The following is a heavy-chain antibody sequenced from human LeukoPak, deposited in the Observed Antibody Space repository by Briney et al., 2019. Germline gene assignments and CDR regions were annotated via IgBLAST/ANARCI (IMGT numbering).Heavy chain of an antibody. J-gene: IGHJ5*02. CDR2: SNHGGST. CDR3: ARDVAAVDPYNWFDP. Sequence: SETLSLTCAVYGGSFSGHYWSWIRQPPGKGLEWMGESNHGGSTNCNPSLKSRVTISVDTSKNQFSLKLTSVPAAATAVYYCARDVAAVDPYNWFDPWGQGTLVTVSS. CDR1: GGSFSGHY. D-gene: IGHD6-13*01. V-gene: IGHV4-34*01.